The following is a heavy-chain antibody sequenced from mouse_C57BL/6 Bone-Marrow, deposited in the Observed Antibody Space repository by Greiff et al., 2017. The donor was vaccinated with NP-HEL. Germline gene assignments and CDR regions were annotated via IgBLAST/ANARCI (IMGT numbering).Heavy chain of an antibody. CDR1: GFTFSDYY. V-gene: IGHV5-16*01. Sequence: EVKVVESEGGLVQPGSSMKLSCTASGFTFSDYYMAWVRQVPEKGLEWVANINYDGSSTYYLDSLKSRFIISRDNAKNILYLQMSSLKSEDTATYYCARSTVVANYFDYWGQGTTLTVSS. CDR3: ARSTVVANYFDY. J-gene: IGHJ2*01. D-gene: IGHD1-1*01. CDR2: INYDGSST.